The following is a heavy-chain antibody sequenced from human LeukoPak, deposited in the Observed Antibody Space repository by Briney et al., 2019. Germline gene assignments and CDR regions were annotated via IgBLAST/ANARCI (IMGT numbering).Heavy chain of an antibody. V-gene: IGHV6-1*01. CDR2: TYYRSKWYN. J-gene: IGHJ6*03. D-gene: IGHD1-14*01. Sequence: SQTLSLTCAISGDSVSSNRAAWNWIRQSPSRGLEWLGRTYYRSKWYNEYALSVKSRITINSDTSKNQFSLQLNSVTPEDTAMYYCSRARNPKGYYYYYMDVWGKGTTVTVSS. CDR1: GDSVSSNRAA. CDR3: SRARNPKGYYYYYMDV.